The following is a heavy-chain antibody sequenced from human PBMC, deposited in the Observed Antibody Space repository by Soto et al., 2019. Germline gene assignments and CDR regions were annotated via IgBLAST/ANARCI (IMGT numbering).Heavy chain of an antibody. CDR1: GGSISSGDYY. CDR2: IYYSGST. CDR3: ARDYGHGSGSYYYYY. Sequence: SETLSLTCTVSGGSISSGDYYWSWIRQPPGKGLEWIGYIYYSGSTYYNPSLKSRVTISVDTSKNQLSLKLSSVTAADTAVYYCARDYGHGSGSYYYYYWGQGTLVTVSS. V-gene: IGHV4-30-4*01. D-gene: IGHD1-26*01. J-gene: IGHJ4*02.